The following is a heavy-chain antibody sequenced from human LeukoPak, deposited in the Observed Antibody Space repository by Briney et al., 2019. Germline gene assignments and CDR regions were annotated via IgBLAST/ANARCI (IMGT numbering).Heavy chain of an antibody. CDR3: ASGLYYDFWSGYYSDYYYGMDV. V-gene: IGHV1-2*02. Sequence: ASVKVSCKASGYTFTGYYMHWVRQAPGQGLEWMGWISPNSGGTNYAQKFQGRVTMTRDTSISTAYMELSRLRSDDTAVYYCASGLYYDFWSGYYSDYYYGMDVWGQGTTVTVSS. D-gene: IGHD3-3*01. CDR1: GYTFTGYY. CDR2: ISPNSGGT. J-gene: IGHJ6*02.